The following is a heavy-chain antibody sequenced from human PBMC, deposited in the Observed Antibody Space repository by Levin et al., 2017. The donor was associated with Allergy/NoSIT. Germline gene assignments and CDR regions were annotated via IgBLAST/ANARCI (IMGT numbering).Heavy chain of an antibody. J-gene: IGHJ4*02. V-gene: IGHV3-7*01. D-gene: IGHD6-13*01. CDR3: ARRYSSNWYEDQFDY. CDR1: GFTFSNYW. CDR2: IKQDGSEK. Sequence: GESLKISCAASGFTFSNYWMTWVRQAPGKGLEWVANIKQDGSEKYYVDSVKGRFTISRDNAKNSLYLQMNSLRAEDTAVYFCARRYSSNWYEDQFDYWGQGTLVTVSS.